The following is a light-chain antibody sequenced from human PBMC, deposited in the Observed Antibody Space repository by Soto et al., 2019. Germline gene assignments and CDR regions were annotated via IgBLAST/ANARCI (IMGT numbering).Light chain of an antibody. CDR2: GAS. V-gene: IGKV3-15*01. J-gene: IGKJ1*01. CDR1: QSVFSN. Sequence: EIVMTQSPATLSVSPGERATLSCRASQSVFSNLAWYQQKPGQAPGLLIYGASTRATGIPARFSGSGSGTEFTLTISXXQSEDFAVYYCQQYNDWPRTFGQGTKVEIK. CDR3: QQYNDWPRT.